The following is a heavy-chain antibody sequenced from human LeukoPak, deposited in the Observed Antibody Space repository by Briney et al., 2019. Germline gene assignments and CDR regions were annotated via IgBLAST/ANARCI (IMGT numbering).Heavy chain of an antibody. CDR1: GASISSGGYS. D-gene: IGHD1-26*01. CDR2: IYYSGST. Sequence: SETLSLTCTVSGASISSGGYSWSWIRQPPGKGLEWIGYIYYSGSTYYNPSLKSRATISVDTSKNQFSLKLSSVTAADAAVYYCARDGRYYYAFDIWGQGTMVTVSS. V-gene: IGHV4-30-4*07. J-gene: IGHJ3*02. CDR3: ARDGRYYYAFDI.